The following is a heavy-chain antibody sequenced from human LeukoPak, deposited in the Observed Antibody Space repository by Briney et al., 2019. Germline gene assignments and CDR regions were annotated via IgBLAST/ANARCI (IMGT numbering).Heavy chain of an antibody. D-gene: IGHD1-26*01. CDR3: ARQGGSYYAIDD. CDR2: ITQSVNT. V-gene: IGHV4-34*01. CDR1: GGSLSDYS. J-gene: IGHJ4*02. Sequence: SETLSLTCGVYGGSLSDYSWSWIRQPPGKGLEFIGEITQSVNTNYNPSLKSRVTISVDMSKNQVSLRLSSVTAADTAVYYCARQGGSYYAIDDWGQGTLVPVSS.